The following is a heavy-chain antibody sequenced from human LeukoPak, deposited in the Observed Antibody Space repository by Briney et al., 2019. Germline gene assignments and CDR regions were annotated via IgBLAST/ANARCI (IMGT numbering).Heavy chain of an antibody. CDR3: AREPYDSSGYYT. V-gene: IGHV3-21*01. D-gene: IGHD3-22*01. CDR2: ISSGSSYI. J-gene: IGHJ5*02. CDR1: GFTFSSYT. Sequence: GGSLRLSCAASGFTFSSYTMNWVRQAPGKGLEWVSIISSGSSYIHYADSVKGRFTISRDNAKNSLYLQMNSLRAEDTAVYYCAREPYDSSGYYTWGQGTLVTVSS.